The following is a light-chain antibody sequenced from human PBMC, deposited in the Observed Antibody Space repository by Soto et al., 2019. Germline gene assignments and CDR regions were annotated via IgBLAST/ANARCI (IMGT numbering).Light chain of an antibody. CDR1: QSVSSY. CDR2: EAS. J-gene: IGKJ1*01. CDR3: QQRSDWPWT. Sequence: ELVLTQSRATLSLSPGKRATLSCRASQSVSSYLAWYQQKPGQAPRLLMYEASNRATGIPARFSGGGSGTDFTLTISSLEPEDSAVYYCQQRSDWPWTFGQGTKVDI. V-gene: IGKV3-11*01.